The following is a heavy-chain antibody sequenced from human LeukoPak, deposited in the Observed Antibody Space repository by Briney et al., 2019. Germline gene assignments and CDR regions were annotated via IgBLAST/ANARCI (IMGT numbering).Heavy chain of an antibody. V-gene: IGHV4-59*01. CDR3: ARESTVVKTPYYFDY. D-gene: IGHD4-23*01. CDR1: GGSISGYY. J-gene: IGHJ4*02. CDR2: TYYRGSS. Sequence: SETLSLTCVVSGGSISGYYWTWIRQPPGKGLEWIGYTYYRGSSSFNPSLRSRVTISVDMSKNQVSLKLTSVTAADTAVYYCARESTVVKTPYYFDYWGQGTLVTVSS.